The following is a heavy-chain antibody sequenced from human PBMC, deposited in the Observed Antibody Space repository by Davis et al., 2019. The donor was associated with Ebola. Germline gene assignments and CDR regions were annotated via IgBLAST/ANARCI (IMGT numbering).Heavy chain of an antibody. D-gene: IGHD5-24*01. J-gene: IGHJ4*02. CDR1: GGTFSSYA. V-gene: IGHV1-69*05. Sequence: SVKVSCKVSGGTFSSYAISWVRQAPGQGLEWMGGIIPIFGTANYAQKLQGRVTMTTDTSTSTAYMELRSLRSDDTAVYYCARDPPTNSDYWGQGTLVTVSS. CDR2: IIPIFGTA. CDR3: ARDPPTNSDY.